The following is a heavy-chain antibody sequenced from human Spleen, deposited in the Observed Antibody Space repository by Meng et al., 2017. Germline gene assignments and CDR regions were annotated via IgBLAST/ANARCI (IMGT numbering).Heavy chain of an antibody. CDR2: INHSGST. J-gene: IGHJ4*02. CDR1: GGSFSDYY. Sequence: QVQLQQWESGLLKPPETLSLTCVVSGGSFSDYYWSWIRQPPGKGLEWIGEINHSGSTNYNPSLESRATISVDTSQNNLSLKLSSVTAADSAVYYCARGPTTMAHDFDYWGQGTLVTVSS. V-gene: IGHV4-34*01. D-gene: IGHD4-11*01. CDR3: ARGPTTMAHDFDY.